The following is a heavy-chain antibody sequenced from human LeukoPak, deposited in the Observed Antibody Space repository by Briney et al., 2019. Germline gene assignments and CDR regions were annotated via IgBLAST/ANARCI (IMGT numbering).Heavy chain of an antibody. Sequence: GGSLRLSCAASGFSFGGYWMSWVRQAPGKGLEWVANIKQEGSGKFYVDSVKGRFTISRDNAKNSLYLQMNSLRAEDTGIYYCARENRDGYNPYNWFDPWGQGTLVTVSS. D-gene: IGHD5-24*01. CDR1: GFSFGGYW. CDR2: IKQEGSGK. V-gene: IGHV3-7*01. J-gene: IGHJ5*02. CDR3: ARENRDGYNPYNWFDP.